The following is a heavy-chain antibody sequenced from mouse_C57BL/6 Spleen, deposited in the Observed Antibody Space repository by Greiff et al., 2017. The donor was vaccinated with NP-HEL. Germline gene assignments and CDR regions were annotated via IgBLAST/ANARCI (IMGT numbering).Heavy chain of an antibody. V-gene: IGHV5-9-1*02. Sequence: DVMLVESGEGLVKPGGSLKLSCAASGFTFSSYAMSWVRQTPEKRLEWVAYISSGGDSIYYADTVKGRFTISRDNARNTLYLQMSSLKSEDTAMYYCTRDSRGYFDYWGQGTTLTVSS. CDR3: TRDSRGYFDY. J-gene: IGHJ2*01. CDR1: GFTFSSYA. CDR2: ISSGGDSI.